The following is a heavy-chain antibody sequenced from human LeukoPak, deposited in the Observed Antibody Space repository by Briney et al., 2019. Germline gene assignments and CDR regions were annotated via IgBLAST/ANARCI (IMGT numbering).Heavy chain of an antibody. Sequence: GGSLRLSCAASGFTFSSYAVHWVRQAPGKGLEWVAVISYDGSNKYYADSVKGRFTISRDNSKNTLYLQMNSLRAEDTAVYYCAVADPDSNLDAFDIWGQGTMVTVSS. D-gene: IGHD4-11*01. V-gene: IGHV3-30-3*01. CDR2: ISYDGSNK. CDR3: AVADPDSNLDAFDI. CDR1: GFTFSSYA. J-gene: IGHJ3*02.